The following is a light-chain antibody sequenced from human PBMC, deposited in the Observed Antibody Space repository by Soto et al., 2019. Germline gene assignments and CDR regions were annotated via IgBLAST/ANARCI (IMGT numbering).Light chain of an antibody. J-gene: IGKJ5*01. CDR3: QQYNNWPPIT. CDR1: QSVSSN. CDR2: DAS. Sequence: EIVMTRSPGTLSVSPGERATLSCRASQSVSSNLAWYQQKPGQAPRLLISDASTRATGIPARFSGSGSGTEFTLTISSLQSEDFAVYYCQQYNNWPPITFGQGTRLEIK. V-gene: IGKV3-15*01.